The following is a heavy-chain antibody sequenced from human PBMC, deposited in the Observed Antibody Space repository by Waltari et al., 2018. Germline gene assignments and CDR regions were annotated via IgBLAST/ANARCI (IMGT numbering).Heavy chain of an antibody. D-gene: IGHD1-1*01. CDR1: GGSISSHY. CDR3: ALQQTGYYFDY. Sequence: QVQLQESGPGLVKPSETLSLTCTVSGGSISSHYWSWIRQPPGKGLEWIGYIYYSGSTNYNPSLKSRVTISVDTSKNQVSLKLSSVTAADTAVYYCALQQTGYYFDYWGQGTLVTVSS. CDR2: IYYSGST. J-gene: IGHJ4*02. V-gene: IGHV4-59*11.